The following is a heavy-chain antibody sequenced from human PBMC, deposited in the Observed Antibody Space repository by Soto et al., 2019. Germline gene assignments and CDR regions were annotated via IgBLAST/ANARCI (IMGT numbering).Heavy chain of an antibody. Sequence: GGSLRLSCAASGFTFSSYSMNWVRQAPGKGLEWVSSISSSSSYIYYADSVKGRFTISRDNAKNSLYLQMNSLRAEDTAVYYCARALGYCSSTSCSDHGMDVWGLGTTVTVSS. J-gene: IGHJ6*02. D-gene: IGHD2-2*01. CDR1: GFTFSSYS. CDR3: ARALGYCSSTSCSDHGMDV. V-gene: IGHV3-21*01. CDR2: ISSSSSYI.